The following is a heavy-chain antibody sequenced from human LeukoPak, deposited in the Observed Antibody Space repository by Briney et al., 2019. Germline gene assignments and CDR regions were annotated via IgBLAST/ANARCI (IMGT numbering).Heavy chain of an antibody. CDR1: GGSISSYY. CDR3: TRVGGYPLGAFDI. V-gene: IGHV4-4*07. CDR2: IYISGST. D-gene: IGHD3-22*01. J-gene: IGHJ3*02. Sequence: PSETLSLTCTVSGGSISSYYWSWIRQPAGKGLEWIGRIYISGSTNYNPSLKSRVAMSLDTSKNQFSLNLSSVTAADTAEYYCTRVGGYPLGAFDIWGQGTMVTVSS.